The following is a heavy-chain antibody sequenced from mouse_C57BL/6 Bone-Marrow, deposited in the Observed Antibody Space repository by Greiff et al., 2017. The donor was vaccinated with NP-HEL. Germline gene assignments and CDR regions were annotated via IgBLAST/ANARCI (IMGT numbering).Heavy chain of an antibody. V-gene: IGHV5-12*01. Sequence: EVQRVESGGGLVQPGGSLKLSCAASGFTFSDYYMYWVRQTPEKRLEWVAYISNGGGSTYYPDTVKGRFTISRDNAKNTLYLQMSRLKSEDTAMYYCARRTAQAFAYWGQGTLVTVSA. D-gene: IGHD3-2*02. J-gene: IGHJ3*01. CDR1: GFTFSDYY. CDR3: ARRTAQAFAY. CDR2: ISNGGGST.